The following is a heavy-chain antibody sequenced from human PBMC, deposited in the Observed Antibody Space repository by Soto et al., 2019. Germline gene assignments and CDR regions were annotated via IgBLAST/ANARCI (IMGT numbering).Heavy chain of an antibody. D-gene: IGHD3-22*01. CDR3: ARQIYDSDTGPNFQYYFDS. J-gene: IGHJ4*02. Sequence: GETLKISCKGSGYSFAGYWITWVRQKPGKGLEWMGRIGPSDSQTYYSPSFRGHVTISVTKSITTVFLQWSSLRASDTAMYYCARQIYDSDTGPNFQYYFDSWGQGTPVTVYS. CDR1: GYSFAGYW. V-gene: IGHV5-10-1*01. CDR2: IGPSDSQT.